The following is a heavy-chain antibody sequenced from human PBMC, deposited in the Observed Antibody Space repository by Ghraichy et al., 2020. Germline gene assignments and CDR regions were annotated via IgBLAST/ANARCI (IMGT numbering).Heavy chain of an antibody. CDR2: INHSGST. Sequence: SETLYLTCAVYGGSFSGYYWSWIRQPPGKGLEWIGEINHSGSTNYNPSLKSRVTISVDTSKNQFSLKLGSVTAADTAVYYCARGRQGSGMDVWGQGTTVTVSS. CDR3: ARGRQGSGMDV. J-gene: IGHJ6*02. CDR1: GGSFSGYY. D-gene: IGHD3-10*01. V-gene: IGHV4-34*01.